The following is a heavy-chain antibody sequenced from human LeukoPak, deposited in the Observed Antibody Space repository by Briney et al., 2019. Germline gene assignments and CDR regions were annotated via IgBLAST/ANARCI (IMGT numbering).Heavy chain of an antibody. Sequence: PGGSLRLSCAASGFTFSDYTMNWVRQAPGKGLEWVSSITGISSYIYYADSVKGRFTISRDNAKNSLYLQMNSLRAEDTAVYFCARDSTPIYSGYDLAYFDPWGQGTLVTVSS. J-gene: IGHJ5*02. CDR1: GFTFSDYT. D-gene: IGHD5-12*01. CDR2: ITGISSYI. CDR3: ARDSTPIYSGYDLAYFDP. V-gene: IGHV3-21*01.